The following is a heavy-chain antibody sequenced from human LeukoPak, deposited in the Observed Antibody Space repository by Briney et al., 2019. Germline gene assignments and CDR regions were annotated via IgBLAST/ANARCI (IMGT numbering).Heavy chain of an antibody. D-gene: IGHD5-18*01. Sequence: PGESLKISCKGSGYRFTSYWIGWVRQMPGKGLEWMGRIDPTDSYTTYTPSFQGHVTISADKSISVAYLQWSSLKASDTAMYYCARQSALTAGMDVWGQGTTVTVSS. CDR3: ARQSALTAGMDV. V-gene: IGHV5-10-1*01. CDR2: IDPTDSYT. CDR1: GYRFTSYW. J-gene: IGHJ6*02.